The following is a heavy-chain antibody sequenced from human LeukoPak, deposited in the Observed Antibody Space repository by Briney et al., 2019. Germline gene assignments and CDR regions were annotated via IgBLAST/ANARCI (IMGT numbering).Heavy chain of an antibody. D-gene: IGHD6-13*01. J-gene: IGHJ4*02. Sequence: PSETLSLTCTVSGGSISSYYWSWIRQPPWKGLEWIGYIYYSGSTNYNPSLKSRVTISVDTSKNQFSLKLSSVTAADTAVYYCATFSSSWYPYYFDYWGQGTLVTVSS. CDR1: GGSISSYY. CDR3: ATFSSSWYPYYFDY. V-gene: IGHV4-59*01. CDR2: IYYSGST.